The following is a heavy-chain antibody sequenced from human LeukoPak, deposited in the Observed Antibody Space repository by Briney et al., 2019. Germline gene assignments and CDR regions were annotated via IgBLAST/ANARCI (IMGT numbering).Heavy chain of an antibody. J-gene: IGHJ4*02. V-gene: IGHV4-59*01. CDR3: ARGVYIAAAQYGY. D-gene: IGHD6-13*01. Sequence: SETLSLTCTVSGGSISSYYWSRIRQPPGKGLEWIGYIYYSGTTNYNPSLKSRVTISVDTSKNQFSLKLSSVTAADTAVYYCARGVYIAAAQYGYWGQGTLVSVSS. CDR1: GGSISSYY. CDR2: IYYSGTT.